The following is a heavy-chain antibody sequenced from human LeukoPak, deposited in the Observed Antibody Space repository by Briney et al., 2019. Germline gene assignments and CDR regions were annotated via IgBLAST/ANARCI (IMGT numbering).Heavy chain of an antibody. CDR2: IYYSGST. D-gene: IGHD6-19*01. V-gene: IGHV4-59*08. Sequence: KPSETLSLTCTVSGGPISSYYWSWIRQPPGKGLEWIGYIYYSGSTNYNPSLKSRVTISVDTSKNQFSLKLSSVTAADTAVYYCARHRQWLVPWFDPWGQGTLVTVSS. CDR3: ARHRQWLVPWFDP. J-gene: IGHJ5*02. CDR1: GGPISSYY.